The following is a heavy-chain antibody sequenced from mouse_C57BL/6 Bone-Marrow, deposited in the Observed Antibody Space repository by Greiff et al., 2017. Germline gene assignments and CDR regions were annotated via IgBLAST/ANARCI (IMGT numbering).Heavy chain of an antibody. CDR3: TKGLRSYYFDY. CDR1: GYIFTDYE. Sequence: QVQLQQSGAELVRPGASVTLSCKASGYIFTDYEMHWVKQTPVHGLEWIGAIDPETGGTAYNQKFKGKAILTADKSSSTAYMELRSLTSEDSAVYYCTKGLRSYYFDYWGQGTTLTVSS. V-gene: IGHV1-15*01. D-gene: IGHD3-2*02. CDR2: IDPETGGT. J-gene: IGHJ2*01.